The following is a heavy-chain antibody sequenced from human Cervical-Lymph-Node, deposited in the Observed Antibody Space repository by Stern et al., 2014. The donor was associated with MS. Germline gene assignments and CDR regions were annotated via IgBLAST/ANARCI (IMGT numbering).Heavy chain of an antibody. D-gene: IGHD1-26*01. CDR1: GYTFTGYY. CDR2: INPNSGGP. V-gene: IGHV1-2*04. J-gene: IGHJ6*02. CDR3: AREKAGSYYGMDV. Sequence: VQLVESGAEVKKPGASVKVSCKASGYTFTGYYMHWVRQAPGQGLEWMGWINPNSGGPNYAQKFQGWVTMTRDTSISTAYMELSRLRSDDTAVYYCAREKAGSYYGMDVWGQGTTVTVSS.